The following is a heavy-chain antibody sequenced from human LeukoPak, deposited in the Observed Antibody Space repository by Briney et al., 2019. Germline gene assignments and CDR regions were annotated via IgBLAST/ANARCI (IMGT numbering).Heavy chain of an antibody. CDR3: ARGSYYDSSGYYFY. J-gene: IGHJ4*02. CDR1: GFTFSSYS. Sequence: PGGSLRLSCAASGFTFSSYSMNLVRQAPGEGLEWVSSISISSSYIYYAHSVKGRFTISRDNAKNSLYLQMNSLRAEDTAVYYCARGSYYDSSGYYFYWGQGTLVTVSS. D-gene: IGHD3-22*01. V-gene: IGHV3-21*01. CDR2: ISISSSYI.